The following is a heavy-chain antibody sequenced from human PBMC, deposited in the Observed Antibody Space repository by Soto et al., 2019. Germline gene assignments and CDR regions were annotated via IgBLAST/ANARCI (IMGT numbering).Heavy chain of an antibody. CDR2: IRSKDNSYAT. J-gene: IGHJ6*03. CDR3: TIEGGAYGSGSYYYYYYMDV. D-gene: IGHD3-10*01. V-gene: IGHV3-73*01. Sequence: EVQLVESGGGLVQPGGSLKLSCAASGFTFSGSAMHWVRQASGKGLEWVGRIRSKDNSYATAYAASGKGRFTISRDDSKNTAYLQMNSLKTEDTAVYYCTIEGGAYGSGSYYYYYYMDVWGKGTTVTVSS. CDR1: GFTFSGSA.